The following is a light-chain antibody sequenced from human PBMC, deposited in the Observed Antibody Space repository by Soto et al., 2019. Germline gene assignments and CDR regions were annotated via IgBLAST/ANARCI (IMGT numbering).Light chain of an antibody. J-gene: IGKJ4*01. Sequence: DIQLTQSPSVLSPSFGDTVTITCRGSQALSNYLAWYQQKPWKAPDIMIYSAYTLQSGVPSRFRGSGSETDFTPTISSLQPEDVATYYGQRTYNAPTLTFGGGTKVDIK. CDR1: QALSNY. CDR2: SAY. V-gene: IGKV1-9*01. CDR3: QRTYNAPTLT.